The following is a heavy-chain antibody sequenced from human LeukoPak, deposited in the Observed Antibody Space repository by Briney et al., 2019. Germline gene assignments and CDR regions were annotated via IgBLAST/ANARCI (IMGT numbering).Heavy chain of an antibody. J-gene: IGHJ4*02. V-gene: IGHV4-39*01. CDR3: ARHETPAMAYYFDY. CDR1: GGSISSSSYF. Sequence: TSETLSLTCTVSGGSISSSSYFWGWIRQPPGKGLEWIGSIYYSGSTYYNPSLKSRVTITVDTSKNQFSLKLSSVTAADTAVYYCARHETPAMAYYFDYWGQGTLVTVSS. D-gene: IGHD5-18*01. CDR2: IYYSGST.